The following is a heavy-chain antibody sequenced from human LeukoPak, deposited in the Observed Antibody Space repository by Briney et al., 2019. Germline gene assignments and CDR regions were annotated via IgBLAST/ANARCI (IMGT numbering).Heavy chain of an antibody. J-gene: IGHJ3*02. V-gene: IGHV3-21*01. Sequence: PGGSLSLSCAASGFTFSSYSMNWVRQAPGKGLEWVSSISSSSSYIYYADSVKGRFTISRDNAKNSLYLQMNSLRAEDTAVYYCARDPGLSPLGAFDIWGQGTMVTVSS. CDR1: GFTFSSYS. CDR3: ARDPGLSPLGAFDI. CDR2: ISSSSSYI. D-gene: IGHD3-16*02.